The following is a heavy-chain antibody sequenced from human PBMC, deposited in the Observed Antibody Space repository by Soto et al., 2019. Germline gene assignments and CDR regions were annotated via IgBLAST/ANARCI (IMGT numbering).Heavy chain of an antibody. J-gene: IGHJ4*02. D-gene: IGHD3-9*01. V-gene: IGHV1-18*01. CDR2: ISAYNGNT. Sequence: QVQQVQYGAEVKKPGASVKVSCKASGYTFTNYGLTWVRQAPGQGPEWVGWISAYNGNTHYAQKLQGRVAMTTDTSTSTAYMELRSLSSDDTAVYYCARPQNDILTDSYTNYFDSWGQGSPVTVSS. CDR3: ARPQNDILTDSYTNYFDS. CDR1: GYTFTNYG.